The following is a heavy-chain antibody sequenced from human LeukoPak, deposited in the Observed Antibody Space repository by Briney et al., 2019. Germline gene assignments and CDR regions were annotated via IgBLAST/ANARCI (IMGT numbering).Heavy chain of an antibody. D-gene: IGHD1-26*01. Sequence: SETLSLTCTVSGGSISSGSYYWSWIRQPAGKGLEWIGRMYTSGSTNYNPSLKSRVTISVDTSKNQFSLKLSSVTAADTAVYYCARRRSGSYFFHDAFDIWGQGTMVTVSS. CDR1: GGSISSGSYY. J-gene: IGHJ3*02. CDR2: MYTSGST. V-gene: IGHV4-61*02. CDR3: ARRRSGSYFFHDAFDI.